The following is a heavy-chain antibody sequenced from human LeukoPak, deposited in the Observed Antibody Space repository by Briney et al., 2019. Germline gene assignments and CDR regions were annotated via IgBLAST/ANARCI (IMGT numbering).Heavy chain of an antibody. D-gene: IGHD1-20*01. V-gene: IGHV1-18*01. J-gene: IGHJ4*02. CDR2: VSGYNGDT. CDR1: GYNFKTHA. Sequence: ASVKVSCQTSGYNFKTHAVSWVRQVPGQGLEWMGWVSGYNGDTSFAQKFQGRVTMTRDTSTSTVYMELSSLRSEDTAVYYCARELGGNWRKGFDYWGQGTLVTVSS. CDR3: ARELGGNWRKGFDY.